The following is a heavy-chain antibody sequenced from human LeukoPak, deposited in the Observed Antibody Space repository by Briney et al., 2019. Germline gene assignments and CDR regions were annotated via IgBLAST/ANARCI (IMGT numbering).Heavy chain of an antibody. V-gene: IGHV3-7*01. CDR2: IKQDGSEK. Sequence: SGGSLRLSCAASGFTFSSYWMSWVRQAPGKGLEWVANIKQDGSEKYYVDSVKGRFTISRDNAKNSLYLQMNSLRAEDTAVYYCAKDRATIAAAGTGFDYWGQGTLVTVSS. D-gene: IGHD6-13*01. J-gene: IGHJ4*02. CDR1: GFTFSSYW. CDR3: AKDRATIAAAGTGFDY.